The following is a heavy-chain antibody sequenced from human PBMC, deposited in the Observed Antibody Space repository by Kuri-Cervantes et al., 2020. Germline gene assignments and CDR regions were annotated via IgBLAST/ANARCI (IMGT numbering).Heavy chain of an antibody. J-gene: IGHJ4*02. CDR3: ARDLGSGLDY. CDR1: GGSISSYS. D-gene: IGHD3-22*01. CDR2: IYHSGST. Sequence: SETLSLTCTVSGGSISSYSWSWIRQPPGKGLEWIGYIYHSGSTYYNPSLKSRVTISVDRSKNQFSLKLSSVTAADTAVYYCARDLGSGLDYWGQGTLVTVSS. V-gene: IGHV4-30-2*01.